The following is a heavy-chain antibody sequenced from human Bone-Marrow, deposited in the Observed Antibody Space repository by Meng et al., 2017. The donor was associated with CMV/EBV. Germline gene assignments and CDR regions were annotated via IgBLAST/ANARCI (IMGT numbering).Heavy chain of an antibody. CDR3: VRGIGDFWSNYNDAFDV. CDR1: GFTLSAYY. Sequence: ASVKVSCKASGFTLSAYYMHWVRQAPGRGPEWMGWLNPYSGATKYAQKFQGRVTMTGDTSISTAYLDLSWLGSDDTAVYYCVRGIGDFWSNYNDAFDVWGQGTMVTVSS. J-gene: IGHJ3*01. V-gene: IGHV1-2*02. CDR2: LNPYSGAT. D-gene: IGHD3-3*01.